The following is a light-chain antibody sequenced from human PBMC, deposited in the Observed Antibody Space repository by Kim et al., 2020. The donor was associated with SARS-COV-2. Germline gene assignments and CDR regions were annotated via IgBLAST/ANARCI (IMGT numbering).Light chain of an antibody. Sequence: QPASISCRSSPSLVYSDGNTYLDCFQQRPGQPPSRLIYKVSNRDSGVPDRFSGSGSGADFTLKISRVEAEDVGVYYCMQGIHPITFGQGTRLEIK. J-gene: IGKJ5*01. CDR3: MQGIHPIT. CDR1: PSLVYSDGNTY. V-gene: IGKV2-30*01. CDR2: KVS.